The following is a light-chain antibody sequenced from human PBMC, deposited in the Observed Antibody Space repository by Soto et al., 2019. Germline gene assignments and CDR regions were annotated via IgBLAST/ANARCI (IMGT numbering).Light chain of an antibody. CDR2: GNS. Sequence: QSALTQPPSVSGAPGQRVTISCTGSISNIGAGYDVHWYQQLPGTAPKLLIHGNSNRPSGVPDRFYDSKSGTSAALAITGLQAEDEADYYCQSYDSSLSVLFGGGTKLTVL. CDR3: QSYDSSLSVL. J-gene: IGLJ2*01. V-gene: IGLV1-40*01. CDR1: ISNIGAGYD.